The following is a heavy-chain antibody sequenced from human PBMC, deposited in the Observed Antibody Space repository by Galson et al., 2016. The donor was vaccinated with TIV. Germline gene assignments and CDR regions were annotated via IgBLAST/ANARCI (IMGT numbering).Heavy chain of an antibody. V-gene: IGHV3-66*02. D-gene: IGHD4-23*01. CDR3: ARERRHCGNECFLQYYYGMDV. CDR2: IHTGGNT. CDR1: GFPVSDNY. J-gene: IGHJ6*02. Sequence: SLRLSCAASGFPVSDNYMTWVRRAPGKGLEWVSIIHTGGNTNYADYVRGRFTISRDNAKNTVYLQMSRLRAEDAAVYYCARERRHCGNECFLQYYYGMDVWGQGTTVTVSS.